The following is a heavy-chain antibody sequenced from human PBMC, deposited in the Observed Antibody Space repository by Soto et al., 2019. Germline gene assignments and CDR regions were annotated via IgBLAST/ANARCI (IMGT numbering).Heavy chain of an antibody. J-gene: IGHJ5*02. CDR2: ISSSSGTI. CDR3: IRDPYGST. Sequence: GGSLRLSCAASGFTFSSYSMNWVRQAPGKGLEWVSSISSSSGTIHYAAPVKGRFTISRDDSKDTLFLQMNSLKIEDTALYYCIRDPYGSTWGQGTLVTVSS. V-gene: IGHV3-21*03. D-gene: IGHD3-10*01. CDR1: GFTFSSYS.